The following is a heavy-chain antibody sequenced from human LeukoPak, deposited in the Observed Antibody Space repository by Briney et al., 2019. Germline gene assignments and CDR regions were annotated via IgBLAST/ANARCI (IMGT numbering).Heavy chain of an antibody. CDR2: INSDGIST. V-gene: IGHV3-74*01. CDR3: ARDPDRSGWSTFEY. D-gene: IGHD6-19*01. CDR1: GFTLRSYW. J-gene: IGHJ4*02. Sequence: GGSLRLSCAASGFTLRSYWMHWVRQAPGKGRVWVSRINSDGISTTYADSVKGRFTISRDNAKNTLYLQMNSLRAEDTAVYYCARDPDRSGWSTFEYWGQGTLVTVSS.